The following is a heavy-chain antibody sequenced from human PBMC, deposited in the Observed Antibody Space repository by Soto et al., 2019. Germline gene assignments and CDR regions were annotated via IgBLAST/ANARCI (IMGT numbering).Heavy chain of an antibody. J-gene: IGHJ5*02. CDR2: IIPIFGTA. CDR1: GGTFSSYA. V-gene: IGHV1-69*06. Sequence: QVQLVQSGAEVKKPGSSVKVSCKASGGTFSSYAISWVRQAPGQGLEWMGGIIPIFGTANYAQKFQGRVTITADKSTSTAYMELSSLRSEDTAVYYCARIPDLLSWSGPETWFDPWGQGTLVTVS. D-gene: IGHD3-3*01. CDR3: ARIPDLLSWSGPETWFDP.